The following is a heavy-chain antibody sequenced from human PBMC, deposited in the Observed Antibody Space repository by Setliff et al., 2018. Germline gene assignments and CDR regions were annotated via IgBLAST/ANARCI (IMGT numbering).Heavy chain of an antibody. D-gene: IGHD2-2*01. CDR3: ARGGSPDCTTISCCFGDYFY. Sequence: ASVKVSCKASGYTFTNYYINWVRQAPGQGLEWMGLIDARAGTTSYAQSLQARVSMTRDTSTSTVYMELSSLTSEDTAVYYCARGGSPDCTTISCCFGDYFYWGQGTLVTVSS. J-gene: IGHJ4*02. V-gene: IGHV1-46*03. CDR2: IDARAGTT. CDR1: GYTFTNYY.